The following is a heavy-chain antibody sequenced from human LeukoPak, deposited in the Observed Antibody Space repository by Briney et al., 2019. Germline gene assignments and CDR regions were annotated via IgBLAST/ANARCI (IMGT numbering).Heavy chain of an antibody. D-gene: IGHD3-9*01. J-gene: IGHJ4*02. V-gene: IGHV3-7*01. Sequence: GGSLRLSCAASAFTLSNYWMSWVRQAPGKGLEWVANVNQDGSDQYYVDSVKGRFTISRDNAKNSLYLQMNSLRAEDTAVYYRARDGNILSGYYADYWGQGTVVTVSS. CDR3: ARDGNILSGYYADY. CDR2: VNQDGSDQ. CDR1: AFTLSNYW.